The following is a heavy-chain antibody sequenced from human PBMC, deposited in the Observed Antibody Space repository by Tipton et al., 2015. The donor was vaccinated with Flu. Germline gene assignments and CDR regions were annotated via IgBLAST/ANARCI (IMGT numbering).Heavy chain of an antibody. V-gene: IGHV1-18*01. Sequence: QLVQSGAEVKKPGASVKVSCKASGYTFTSYGISWVRQAPGQGLEWMGWISAYNGSTNYAQKLQGRVTMTTDTSTSTAYMELRSLRSEDTAVYYCARGYYYDSSGYYDGGYYGMDVWGQGTTVTVSS. CDR2: ISAYNGST. CDR3: ARGYYYDSSGYYDGGYYGMDV. CDR1: GYTFTSYG. J-gene: IGHJ6*02. D-gene: IGHD3-22*01.